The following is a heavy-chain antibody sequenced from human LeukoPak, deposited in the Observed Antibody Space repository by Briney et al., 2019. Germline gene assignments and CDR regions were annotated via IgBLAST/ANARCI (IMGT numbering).Heavy chain of an antibody. Sequence: GGSLRLSCAASGFTFSSYDIHWVRPAPGKGLEWVAFIRYDGSNKYYADSVRGRFTISRDNSKNTLYLHMNSLRAEDTAVYFCAKGSKAVLFTRDHYMDVWGKGTTVTISS. CDR3: AKGSKAVLFTRDHYMDV. J-gene: IGHJ6*03. D-gene: IGHD6-19*01. V-gene: IGHV3-30*02. CDR1: GFTFSSYD. CDR2: IRYDGSNK.